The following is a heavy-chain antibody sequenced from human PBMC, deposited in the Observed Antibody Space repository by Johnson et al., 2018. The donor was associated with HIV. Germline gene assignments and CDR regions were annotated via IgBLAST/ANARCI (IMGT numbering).Heavy chain of an antibody. CDR2: IYSGGST. CDR3: ARGPGGGEDALDI. V-gene: IGHV3-66*01. J-gene: IGHJ3*02. CDR1: GFTVSSNY. D-gene: IGHD3-16*01. Sequence: VQLVESGGGLVQPGGSLRVSCAASGFTVSSNYMSWVRQAPGKGLEWVSVIYSGGSTYYADSVKGRYTISRDNSKNTLYLQMNNLRVEDTAVDYCARGPGGGEDALDIWGQGTMVTVSS.